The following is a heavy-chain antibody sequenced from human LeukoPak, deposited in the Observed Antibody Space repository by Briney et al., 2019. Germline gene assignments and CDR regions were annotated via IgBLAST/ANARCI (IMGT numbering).Heavy chain of an antibody. CDR3: ASPQESGTTSFVGY. CDR2: IWYDGSNK. V-gene: IGHV3-33*01. Sequence: GGSLRLSCAASGFTFSSYGMHWVRQAPGKGLEWVAVIWYDGSNKYYADSVKGRFTISRDNAKNSLYLQMNSLRDEDTAVYYCASPQESGTTSFVGYWGQGTLVTVSS. D-gene: IGHD2/OR15-2a*01. CDR1: GFTFSSYG. J-gene: IGHJ4*02.